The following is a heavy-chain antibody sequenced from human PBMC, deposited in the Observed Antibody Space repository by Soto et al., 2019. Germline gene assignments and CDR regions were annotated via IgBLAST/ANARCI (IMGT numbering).Heavy chain of an antibody. CDR1: GGTFSTYA. CDR2: IIPIFGTA. CDR3: ARDLVYGNLSGY. V-gene: IGHV1-69*06. J-gene: IGHJ4*02. Sequence: QVQLVQSGAEVKKPGSSVRVSCKTSGGTFSTYAISWVRQAPGQGLEWMGGIIPIFGTANYAQKFQGRVTITANKSTGTAYMELSSLRFEDTAVYYCARDLVYGNLSGYWGQGTLVTVSS. D-gene: IGHD4-17*01.